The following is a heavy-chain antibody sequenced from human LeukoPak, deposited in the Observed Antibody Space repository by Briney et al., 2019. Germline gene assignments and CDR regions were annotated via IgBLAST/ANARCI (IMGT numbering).Heavy chain of an antibody. D-gene: IGHD3-3*01. CDR3: AGLWSNRWFDP. Sequence: PGGSLRLSCAVSGITVNSNYMNWVRQAPGKGLEWVSVIHTSGDTFYADSVRGRFTVSRDNAKNTVYLQMNSLRVEDTAVYYCAGLWSNRWFDPWGQGTVVTVSS. CDR2: IHTSGDT. CDR1: GITVNSNY. V-gene: IGHV3-66*01. J-gene: IGHJ5*02.